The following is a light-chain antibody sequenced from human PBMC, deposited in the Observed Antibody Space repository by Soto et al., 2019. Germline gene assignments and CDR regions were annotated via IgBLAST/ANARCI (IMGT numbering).Light chain of an antibody. J-gene: IGKJ1*01. CDR3: QQYYSTLPT. Sequence: DIVMTQSPDSLAVSLGERATINCKSSQSVLYSSNNKNYLAWYQQKPGQPPNLLIYRASTREAGVPARFSGSGSGSDFTLTISSLQAEDVAVYYCQQYYSTLPTFGQGTKVEIK. CDR2: RAS. V-gene: IGKV4-1*01. CDR1: QSVLYSSNNKNY.